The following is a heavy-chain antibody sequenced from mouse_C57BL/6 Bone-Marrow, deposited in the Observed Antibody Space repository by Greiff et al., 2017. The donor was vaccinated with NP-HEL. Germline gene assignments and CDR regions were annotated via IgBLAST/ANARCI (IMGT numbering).Heavy chain of an antibody. D-gene: IGHD1-1*01. CDR1: GYTFTDYY. J-gene: IGHJ2*01. Sequence: VQLQQSGPVLVKPGASVKMSCKASGYTFTDYYMNWVKQSHGKSLEWIGVINPYNGGTSYNQKFKGKATLTVDKSSSTAYMELNSLTSEDSAVYYCARDYYGRYYFDYWGQGTTLTVSS. CDR3: ARDYYGRYYFDY. V-gene: IGHV1-19*01. CDR2: INPYNGGT.